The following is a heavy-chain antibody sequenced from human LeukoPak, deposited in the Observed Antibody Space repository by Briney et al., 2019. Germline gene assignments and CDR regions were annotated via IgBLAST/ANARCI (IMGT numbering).Heavy chain of an antibody. Sequence: ASVKVSCKASGYTFTGYYMHWVRQAPGQGLEWMGWINPNSGGTNYAQKFQGRVTMTRDTSISTAYMELSRLRSDDTAVYYCARDGVGYYDSSGYYYFQHWGQGSLVTVSS. CDR3: ARDGVGYYDSSGYYYFQH. J-gene: IGHJ1*01. CDR2: INPNSGGT. CDR1: GYTFTGYY. D-gene: IGHD3-22*01. V-gene: IGHV1-2*02.